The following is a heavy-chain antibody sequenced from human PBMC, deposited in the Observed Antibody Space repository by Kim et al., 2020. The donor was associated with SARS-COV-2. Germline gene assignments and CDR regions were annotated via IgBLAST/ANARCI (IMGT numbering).Heavy chain of an antibody. CDR3: VRDRSGFPVVY. D-gene: IGHD3-3*01. J-gene: IGHJ4*02. V-gene: IGHV1-2*02. CDR1: GYTFTGYN. Sequence: ASVKVSCKAFGYTFTGYNMHWMRQAPGQGLEWMGWINPNTGDTRYAQKFQGRVTMTRDTSISTAYMELSRLTFDDTAVYYCVRDRSGFPVVYWGQGTLVTVSS. CDR2: INPNTGDT.